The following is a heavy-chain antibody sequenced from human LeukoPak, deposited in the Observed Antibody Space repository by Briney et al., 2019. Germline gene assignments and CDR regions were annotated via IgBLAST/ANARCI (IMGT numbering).Heavy chain of an antibody. CDR1: GFTFSSYA. J-gene: IGHJ4*02. CDR3: ARDYADYVGYFFFDY. D-gene: IGHD4-17*01. Sequence: GGSLRLSCAASGFTFSSYAMAWVRQAPGKGLEWVSVISGSGISKYYADSVKGRFTISRDNSKNTLYLQMSSLRAEDTAVYYCARDYADYVGYFFFDYWGQGTLVTVSS. CDR2: ISGSGISK. V-gene: IGHV3-23*01.